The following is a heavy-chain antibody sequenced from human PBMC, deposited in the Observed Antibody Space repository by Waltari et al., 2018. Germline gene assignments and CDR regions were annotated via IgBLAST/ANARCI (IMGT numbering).Heavy chain of an antibody. CDR3: ARERDGYNPLFDY. Sequence: QVQLVQSGTEVKKPGSSVKVSCKASGGTFSSYAISWVRQAPGQGLEWMGGIIPIFGTANYPQTCQGRFTITADESTSTAYMELSSLRSEDTAVYYCARERDGYNPLFDYWGQGTLVTVSS. CDR1: GGTFSSYA. J-gene: IGHJ4*02. D-gene: IGHD5-12*01. CDR2: IIPIFGTA. V-gene: IGHV1-69*12.